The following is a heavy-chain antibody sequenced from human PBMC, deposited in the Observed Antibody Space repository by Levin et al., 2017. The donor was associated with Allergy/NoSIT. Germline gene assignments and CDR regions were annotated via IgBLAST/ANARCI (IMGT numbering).Heavy chain of an antibody. J-gene: IGHJ4*02. CDR3: ASGPQNWAYYFDF. CDR2: ISAYNGNT. V-gene: IGHV1-18*01. CDR1: GYTFTSYG. Sequence: GESLKISCKASGYTFTSYGISWVRQAPGQGLEWMGWISAYNGNTNYAQKLQGRVTMTTDTSTSTAYMELRSLRSDDTAVYYCASGPQNWAYYFDFWGQGTLVTVSS. D-gene: IGHD7-27*01.